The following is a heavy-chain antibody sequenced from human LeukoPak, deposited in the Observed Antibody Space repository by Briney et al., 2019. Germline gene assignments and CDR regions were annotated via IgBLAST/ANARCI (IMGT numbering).Heavy chain of an antibody. CDR2: IYYSGST. V-gene: IGHV4-59*08. Sequence: PSETLSLTCTVSGGSISSYYWSRIRQPPGKGLEWIGYIYYSGSTNYNPSLKSRVTISVDTSKNQFSLKLSSVTAADTAVYYCARLGARRGFDPWGQGTLVTVSS. CDR1: GGSISSYY. CDR3: ARLGARRGFDP. D-gene: IGHD3-10*01. J-gene: IGHJ5*02.